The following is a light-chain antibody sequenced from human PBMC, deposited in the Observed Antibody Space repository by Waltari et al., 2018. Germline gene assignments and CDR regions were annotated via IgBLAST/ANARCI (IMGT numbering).Light chain of an antibody. CDR2: GAS. Sequence: EIVLTQSPGTLSLSPGERATLSCRASQSVSSSYLAWYQQKPGQAPRLLIYGASSRATGIPDRFSGSGSGTDFTLTISRLEPEDCAVYYCQQYGSSQVTFGQGTKVEIK. CDR1: QSVSSSY. J-gene: IGKJ1*01. V-gene: IGKV3-20*01. CDR3: QQYGSSQVT.